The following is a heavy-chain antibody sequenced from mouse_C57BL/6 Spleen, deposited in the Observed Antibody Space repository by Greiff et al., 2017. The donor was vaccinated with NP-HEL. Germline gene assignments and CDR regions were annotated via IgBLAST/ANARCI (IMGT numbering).Heavy chain of an antibody. Sequence: VQLVESGPGLVQPSQSLSITCTVSGFSLTSYGVHWVRQSPGKGLEWLGVIWSGGSTDYTAAFISRLSISKDNSKSQVFFKMNSLQADDTAIYYCARNERAMDYWGQGTSVTVSS. CDR2: IWSGGST. J-gene: IGHJ4*01. CDR3: ARNERAMDY. V-gene: IGHV2-2*01. CDR1: GFSLTSYG.